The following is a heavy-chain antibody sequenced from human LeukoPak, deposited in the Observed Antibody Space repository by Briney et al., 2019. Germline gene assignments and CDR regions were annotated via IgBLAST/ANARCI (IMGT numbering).Heavy chain of an antibody. J-gene: IGHJ5*02. V-gene: IGHV4-30-2*01. D-gene: IGHD7-27*01. CDR1: GGSISSGGYY. CDR2: IYHSGST. CDR3: ARDRTGDPNWFDP. Sequence: SQTLSLTCTVSGGSISSGGYYWSWIRQPPGKGLEWIGYIYHSGSTYYNPSLKSRVTISVDTSKNQFSLKLSSVTAADTAVYYCARDRTGDPNWFDPWGQGTLVTVSS.